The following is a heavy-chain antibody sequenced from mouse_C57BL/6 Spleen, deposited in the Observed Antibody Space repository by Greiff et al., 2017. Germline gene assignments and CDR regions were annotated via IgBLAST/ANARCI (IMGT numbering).Heavy chain of an antibody. CDR1: GFSFNTYA. J-gene: IGHJ2*01. Sequence: EVQGVESGGGLVQPKGSLKLSCAASGFSFNTYAMNWVRQAPGKGLEWVARIRSKSNNYATYYADSVKDRFTISRDDSESMLYLQMNNLKTEDTAMYYCVRHKGGYYFDYWGQGTTLTVSS. CDR3: VRHKGGYYFDY. CDR2: IRSKSNNYAT. D-gene: IGHD1-1*02. V-gene: IGHV10-1*01.